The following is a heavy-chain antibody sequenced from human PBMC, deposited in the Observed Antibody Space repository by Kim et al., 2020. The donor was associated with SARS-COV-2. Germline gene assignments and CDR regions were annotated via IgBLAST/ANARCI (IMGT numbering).Heavy chain of an antibody. D-gene: IGHD3-10*01. CDR1: GFTFDDYA. CDR2: ISWNSGSI. Sequence: LSLTCAASGFTFDDYAMHWVRQAPGKGLEWVSGISWNSGSIGYADSVKGRFTISRDNAKNSLYLQMNSLRAEDTALYYCAKTLSPYYGSGSYYKGFDYWGQGTLVTVSS. V-gene: IGHV3-9*01. CDR3: AKTLSPYYGSGSYYKGFDY. J-gene: IGHJ4*02.